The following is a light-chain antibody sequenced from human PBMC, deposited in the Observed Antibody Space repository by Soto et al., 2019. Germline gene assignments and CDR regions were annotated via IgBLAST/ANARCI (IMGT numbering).Light chain of an antibody. V-gene: IGKV3-15*01. CDR2: GAS. J-gene: IGKJ4*02. CDR1: QSVGRN. Sequence: EIVMTQSPATLSVSPGERATLSCRASQSVGRNLAWYQQKPGQAPRLLIYGASTRATGIPARFSGSGSGTELALTISSLQSEDFAFYACQQYNHWPPLTFGGGTKVEIK. CDR3: QQYNHWPPLT.